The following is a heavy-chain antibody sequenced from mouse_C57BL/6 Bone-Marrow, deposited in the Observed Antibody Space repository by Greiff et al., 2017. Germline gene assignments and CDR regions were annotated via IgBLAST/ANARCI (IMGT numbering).Heavy chain of an antibody. D-gene: IGHD1-1*01. CDR1: GYTFTSYW. J-gene: IGHJ4*01. CDR2: IHPNSGST. V-gene: IGHV1-64*01. CDR3: AGEDHYYDSSYLYAMDY. Sequence: VQLQQPGAELVKPGASVKLSCKASGYTFTSYWMHWVKQRPGQGLEWIGMIHPNSGSTNYNEKFKSKATLTVDKSSSTAYMQHSSLTSEDSTVYYCAGEDHYYDSSYLYAMDYWGPGTSVTV.